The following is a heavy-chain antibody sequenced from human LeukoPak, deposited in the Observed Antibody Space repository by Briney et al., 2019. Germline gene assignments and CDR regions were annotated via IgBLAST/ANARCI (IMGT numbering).Heavy chain of an antibody. D-gene: IGHD3-3*01. V-gene: IGHV3-33*01. CDR3: ARDRDVTIFGATDNWFDP. J-gene: IGHJ5*02. CDR1: GFTFSSYG. CDR2: IWYDGSNK. Sequence: QPGGSLRLSCAASGFTFSSYGMHWVRQAPGKGLEWVAVIWYDGSNKYYADSVKGRFTISRDNSKNTLYLQMNSLRAEDTAVYYCARDRDVTIFGATDNWFDPWGQGTLVTVSS.